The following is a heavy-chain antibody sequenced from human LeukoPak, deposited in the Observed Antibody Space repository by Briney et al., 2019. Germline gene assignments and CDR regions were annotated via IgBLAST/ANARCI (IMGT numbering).Heavy chain of an antibody. CDR1: GYSFTSYW. V-gene: IGHV5-51*01. J-gene: IGHJ3*02. D-gene: IGHD6-13*01. Sequence: GESLKISCQGSGYSFTSYWIGWVRQMPGKGLEWMGIIYPGDSDTRYSPSFQGQVTISADKSISTAYLQWSSLKASDTAMYYCATHEYSSSWSDAFDIWGQGTMVTVSS. CDR2: IYPGDSDT. CDR3: ATHEYSSSWSDAFDI.